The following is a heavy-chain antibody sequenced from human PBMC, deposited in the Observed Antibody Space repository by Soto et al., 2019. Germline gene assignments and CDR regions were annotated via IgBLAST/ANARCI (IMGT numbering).Heavy chain of an antibody. D-gene: IGHD3-3*01. Sequence: VQLVESGGGLVKPGGSLRLSCAASGFTFSSYSMNWVRQAPGKGLEWVSSISSSSSYIYYADSVKGRFTISRDNAKNSLYLQMNSLRAEDTAVYYCARDNDFFSGYYYYYMDVWGKGTTVTVSS. J-gene: IGHJ6*03. V-gene: IGHV3-21*01. CDR1: GFTFSSYS. CDR2: ISSSSSYI. CDR3: ARDNDFFSGYYYYYMDV.